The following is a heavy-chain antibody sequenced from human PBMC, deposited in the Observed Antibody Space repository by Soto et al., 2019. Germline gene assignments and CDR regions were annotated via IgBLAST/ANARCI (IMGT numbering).Heavy chain of an antibody. CDR2: IYPGDSDT. V-gene: IGHV5-51*01. J-gene: IGHJ4*02. CDR1: GYSFVSYW. CDR3: AKTDGYEVEY. D-gene: IGHD5-18*01. Sequence: EVSLKISGNGSGYSFVSYWIAWVRQMPWKGLEWMGSIYPGDSDTTYSPSIQGQVTISADKSSTTVYLQWNTLKASDTAMYYCAKTDGYEVEYWGQGTQVTVSS.